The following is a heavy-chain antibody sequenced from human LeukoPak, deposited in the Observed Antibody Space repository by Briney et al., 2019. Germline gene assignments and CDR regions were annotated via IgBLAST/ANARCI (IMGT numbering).Heavy chain of an antibody. CDR1: GFTFSSYA. CDR3: AKTIVLMVYAIPRYFDL. CDR2: IGGSGGST. D-gene: IGHD2-8*01. Sequence: GGSLRLSCAASGFTFSSYAMSWVRQAPGKGLEWVSAIGGSGGSTYYADSVKGRFTISRDNSKNTLYLQMNSLRAEDTAVYYCAKTIVLMVYAIPRYFDLWGRGTLVTVSS. J-gene: IGHJ2*01. V-gene: IGHV3-23*01.